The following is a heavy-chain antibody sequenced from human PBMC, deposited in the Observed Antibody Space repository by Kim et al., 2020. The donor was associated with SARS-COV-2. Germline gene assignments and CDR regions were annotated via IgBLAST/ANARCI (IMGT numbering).Heavy chain of an antibody. CDR3: ARDLTNLLTGYYIPFDY. CDR1: GFTFSDYY. D-gene: IGHD3-9*01. CDR2: ISSSSSYT. Sequence: GGSLRLSCAASGFTFSDYYMSWIRQAPGKGLEWVSYISSSSSYTNYADSVKGRFTISRDNAKNSLYLQMNSLRAEDTAVYYCARDLTNLLTGYYIPFDYWGKGTLVTVSS. V-gene: IGHV3-11*05. J-gene: IGHJ4*02.